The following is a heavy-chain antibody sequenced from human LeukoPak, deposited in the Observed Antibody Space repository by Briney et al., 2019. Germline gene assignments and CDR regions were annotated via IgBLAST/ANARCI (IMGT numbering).Heavy chain of an antibody. CDR2: INHSGST. CDR1: GGFFSGYY. Sequence: SETLSLTCAVYGGFFSGYYWTWIRNPPGKGLNWMGEINHSGSTNYNPSLKSRVTISVDTSKNQFSLKLSSVTAADTAVYYCARQYCSGGSCSDFDYWGQGTLVTVSS. J-gene: IGHJ4*02. V-gene: IGHV4-34*01. CDR3: ARQYCSGGSCSDFDY. D-gene: IGHD2-15*01.